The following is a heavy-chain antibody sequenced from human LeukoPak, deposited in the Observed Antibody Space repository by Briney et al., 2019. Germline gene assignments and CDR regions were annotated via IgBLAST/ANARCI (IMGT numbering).Heavy chain of an antibody. CDR1: GGTFSSYA. J-gene: IGHJ4*02. CDR2: IIPIFGTA. Sequence: GASVKVSCKASGGTFSSYAISWVRQAPGQGLEWMGGIIPIFGTANYAQKFQGRVTITADESTSTAYMELSSLRSEDTAVYYCARTEGEGYCSGGSCYAFDYWGQGNLVTVSS. D-gene: IGHD2-15*01. CDR3: ARTEGEGYCSGGSCYAFDY. V-gene: IGHV1-69*13.